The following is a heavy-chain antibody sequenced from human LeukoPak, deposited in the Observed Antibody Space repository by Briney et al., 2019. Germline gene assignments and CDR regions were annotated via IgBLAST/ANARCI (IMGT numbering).Heavy chain of an antibody. CDR1: GFTFSDYG. J-gene: IGHJ4*02. V-gene: IGHV3-23*01. Sequence: GGSLRLSCAASGFTFSDYGMNWVRQAPGKGLERVSFISGTGDTYYADFVKGRFTISRVNSKNTLFLQMDSLRAGDMAIYYCVKDGWDYWGQGTLVTVSS. CDR3: VKDGWDY. CDR2: ISGTGDT. D-gene: IGHD2-2*03.